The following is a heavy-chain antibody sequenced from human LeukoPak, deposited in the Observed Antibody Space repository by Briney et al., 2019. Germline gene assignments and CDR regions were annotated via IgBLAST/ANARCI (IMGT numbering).Heavy chain of an antibody. J-gene: IGHJ4*02. Sequence: TGGSLRLSCAASGFTFSSYGMHWVRQAPGKGLEWVAFIRYDGSNKYYADSVKGRFTISRDNSKNTLYLQMNSLRAEDTAVYYCAKEGVEYYDSSGYYHTNFDYWGQGTLVTVSS. CDR2: IRYDGSNK. D-gene: IGHD3-22*01. CDR1: GFTFSSYG. CDR3: AKEGVEYYDSSGYYHTNFDY. V-gene: IGHV3-30*02.